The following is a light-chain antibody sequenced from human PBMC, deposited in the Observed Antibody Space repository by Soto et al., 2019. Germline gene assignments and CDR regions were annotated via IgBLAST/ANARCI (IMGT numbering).Light chain of an antibody. J-gene: IGKJ5*01. CDR3: QQSYSFPTS. CDR2: ASS. CDR1: QSISSY. V-gene: IGKV1-39*01. Sequence: DIQMTQSPSSLSASVGDRVTITCRASQSISSYLNWYQQKPGKAPKLLIYASSSLQSVVSSRFNVSGFGTDFTLTFSILHPEDFATYYCQQSYSFPTSFGQGIRLEIK.